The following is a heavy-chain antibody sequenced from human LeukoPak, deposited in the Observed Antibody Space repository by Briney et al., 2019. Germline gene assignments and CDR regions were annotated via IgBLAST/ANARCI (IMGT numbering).Heavy chain of an antibody. CDR2: IYYSGST. CDR3: ARAPTTVTHLDY. J-gene: IGHJ4*02. D-gene: IGHD4-17*01. Sequence: SETLSLTCAVYGGSFSDYYWSWIRQPPGKGLEWIGYIYYSGSTNYNPSLKSRVTISVDTSKNQFSLKLSSVTAADTAVYYCARAPTTVTHLDYWGQGTLVTVSS. V-gene: IGHV4-59*01. CDR1: GGSFSDYY.